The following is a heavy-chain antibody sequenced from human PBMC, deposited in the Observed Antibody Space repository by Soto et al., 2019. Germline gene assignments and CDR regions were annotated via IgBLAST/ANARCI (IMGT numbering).Heavy chain of an antibody. D-gene: IGHD2-21*01. J-gene: IGHJ4*02. CDR3: ARHYSSDPFDY. CDR1: GASISNYY. V-gene: IGHV4-59*08. Sequence: SETLSLTCTVSGASISNYYWSWIRQPPGKELEWIGHISYSGYPDYNPSVNSRVTISADTSKNQFSLKLTSVTAADTAVYYCARHYSSDPFDYWGQGTLVTVSS. CDR2: ISYSGYP.